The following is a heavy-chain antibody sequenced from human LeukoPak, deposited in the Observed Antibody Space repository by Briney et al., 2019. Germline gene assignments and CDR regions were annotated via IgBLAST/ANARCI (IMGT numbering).Heavy chain of an antibody. J-gene: IGHJ4*02. CDR2: ISYDGSNK. V-gene: IGHV3-30*18. Sequence: GGSLRLSCAASGFTFSSYGMHCVRQAPGKGLEWVAVISYDGSNKYYADSVKGRFTISRDNSKNTLYLQMNSLRAEDTAVYYCAKAGGIAVAGTFDYWGQGTLVTVSS. CDR1: GFTFSSYG. D-gene: IGHD6-19*01. CDR3: AKAGGIAVAGTFDY.